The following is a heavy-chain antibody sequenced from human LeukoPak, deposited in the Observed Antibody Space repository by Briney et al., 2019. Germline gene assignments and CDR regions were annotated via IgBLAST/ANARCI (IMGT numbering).Heavy chain of an antibody. CDR3: AKTMGLIDHDY. CDR1: GFTFSGFA. D-gene: IGHD3-16*01. Sequence: AGGSLRLSYAASGFTFSGFAMSWVRQAPGKGLEWVSTISNSGGSTYYADSVKGRFTISRDNSKNTLYLQMNSLRAEDTAVYFCAKTMGLIDHDYWGQGTLVTVSS. CDR2: ISNSGGST. J-gene: IGHJ4*02. V-gene: IGHV3-23*01.